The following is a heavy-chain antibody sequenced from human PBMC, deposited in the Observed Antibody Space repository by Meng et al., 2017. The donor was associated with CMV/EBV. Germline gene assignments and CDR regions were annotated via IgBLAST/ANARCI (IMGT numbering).Heavy chain of an antibody. CDR1: GGTFSSYA. V-gene: IGHV1-69*05. CDR3: AREMATRGGNYYYYGMDV. D-gene: IGHD5-24*01. J-gene: IGHJ6*02. CDR2: IIPIFGTA. Sequence: SVKVSCKASGGTFSSYAISWVRQAPGQGLEWMGGIIPIFGTANYAQKFQGRVTITTDESTSTACMELSSLRSEDTAVYYCAREMATRGGNYYYYGMDVWGQGTTVTVSS.